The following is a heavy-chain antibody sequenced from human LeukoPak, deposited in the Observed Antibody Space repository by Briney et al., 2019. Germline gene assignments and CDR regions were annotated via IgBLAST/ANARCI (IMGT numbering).Heavy chain of an antibody. J-gene: IGHJ4*02. CDR2: INSDSSLM. V-gene: IGHV3-21*01. CDR3: ASGYSSSSGLSY. Sequence: GGSLRLSCAASGFTFSSYSMNWVRQAPGKGLEWVSSINSDSSLMFYAESVKGRFTTSRDNARNSLYLQMNSLRAEDTAVYYCASGYSSSSGLSYWGQGTLVTVS. D-gene: IGHD6-6*01. CDR1: GFTFSSYS.